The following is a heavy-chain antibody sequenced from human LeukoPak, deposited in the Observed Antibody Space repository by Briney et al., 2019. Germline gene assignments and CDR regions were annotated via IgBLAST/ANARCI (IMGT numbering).Heavy chain of an antibody. D-gene: IGHD5-12*01. V-gene: IGHV3-33*01. CDR3: ARDKGGYSGYATWFDP. Sequence: GRSLRLSCAASGFTFSSYGMHWVRQAPGKGLEWVAVIWYDGSNKYYADSVKGRFTISRDNSKNTLYLQMNSLGAEDTAVYYCARDKGGYSGYATWFDPWGQGTLVTVSS. J-gene: IGHJ5*02. CDR1: GFTFSSYG. CDR2: IWYDGSNK.